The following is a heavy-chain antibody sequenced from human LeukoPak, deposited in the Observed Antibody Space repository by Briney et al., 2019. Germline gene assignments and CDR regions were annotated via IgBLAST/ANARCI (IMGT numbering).Heavy chain of an antibody. D-gene: IGHD1-26*01. CDR1: GGSINPYY. J-gene: IGHJ6*03. CDR2: IYYSGIT. CDR3: ARGGSHYYYYMDV. Sequence: SETLSLTCTVSGGSINPYYWIWIRQSPGTGLEWIGYIYYSGITDYNPPLKSRVTFSIDTSKKQFSLNLTSVTAADTAIYFCARGGSHYYYYMDVWGKGTRVTVSS. V-gene: IGHV4-59*01.